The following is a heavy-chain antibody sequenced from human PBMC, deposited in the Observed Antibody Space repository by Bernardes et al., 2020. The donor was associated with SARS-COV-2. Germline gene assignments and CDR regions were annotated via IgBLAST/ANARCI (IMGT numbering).Heavy chain of an antibody. V-gene: IGHV3-23*01. J-gene: IGHJ6*02. D-gene: IGHD6-13*01. CDR3: AKVIAAAGKGGVFDYYYGMDG. CDR2: ISGRGGST. CDR1: GFTFSIYA. Sequence: GSLRLSCTASGFTFSIYAMSWVRQAPGKGLEWVSAISGRGGSTCYADSVRGRFTISRDNSKNTLYMQMNSLRAEDTAVYYCAKVIAAAGKGGVFDYYYGMDGSGQGTTVTGSS.